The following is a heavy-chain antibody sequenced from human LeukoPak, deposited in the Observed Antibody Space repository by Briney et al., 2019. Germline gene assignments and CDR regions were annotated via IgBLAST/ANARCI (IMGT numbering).Heavy chain of an antibody. V-gene: IGHV3-7*03. D-gene: IGHD2-21*02. CDR3: ARDSSTYCGDDCYFDAFDL. Sequence: GGSLRLSCAASEFTFGSYWMTWVRPAPGKGLEWVANINRDGSKNPFVDSVKGRFTISRDNAKNFLYLQINSLRAEDTAVYFWARDSSTYCGDDCYFDAFDLWGQGTMVTVSS. CDR1: EFTFGSYW. CDR2: INRDGSKN. J-gene: IGHJ3*01.